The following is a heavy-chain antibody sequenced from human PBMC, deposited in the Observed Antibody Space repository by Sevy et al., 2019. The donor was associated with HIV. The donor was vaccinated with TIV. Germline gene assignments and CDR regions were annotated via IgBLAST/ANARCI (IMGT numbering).Heavy chain of an antibody. Sequence: GGSLRLSCAASGFTFSSYDMHWVRQATGKGLEWVSVMGTAGDTYYPGSVKGRFTISRENAKNSLYLQMNSLRAGDTAVYYCARGKEFRAFDIWGQGTMVTVSS. V-gene: IGHV3-13*01. J-gene: IGHJ3*02. D-gene: IGHD3-10*01. CDR3: ARGKEFRAFDI. CDR2: MGTAGDT. CDR1: GFTFSSYD.